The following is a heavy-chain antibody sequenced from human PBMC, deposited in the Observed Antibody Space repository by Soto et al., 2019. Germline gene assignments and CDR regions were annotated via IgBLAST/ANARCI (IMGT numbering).Heavy chain of an antibody. Sequence: QVQLQESGPGLVKPSETLSLTCTVSGGSISSYYWSWIRQPPGKGLEWIGYIYYSGSTNYNPSLXRXVXIXXDTSKNQFSLKLSSVPAADTAVYYCARAWSRVFDYWGQGTLVTVSS. CDR2: IYYSGST. J-gene: IGHJ4*02. V-gene: IGHV4-59*01. D-gene: IGHD3-3*01. CDR3: ARAWSRVFDY. CDR1: GGSISSYY.